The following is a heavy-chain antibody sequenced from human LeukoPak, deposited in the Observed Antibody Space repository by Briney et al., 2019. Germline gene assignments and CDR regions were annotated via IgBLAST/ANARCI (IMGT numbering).Heavy chain of an antibody. CDR2: INHSGST. CDR3: ARGRIAAAGTGNWFDP. Sequence: SETLSLTCAVNGESFSGYYWSWIRQPPGKGLEWIGEINHSGSTNYNPSLKSRVTISVDTSKNQFSLKLSSVTAADTAVYYCARGRIAAAGTGNWFDPWGQGTLVTVSS. CDR1: GESFSGYY. J-gene: IGHJ5*02. V-gene: IGHV4-34*01. D-gene: IGHD6-13*01.